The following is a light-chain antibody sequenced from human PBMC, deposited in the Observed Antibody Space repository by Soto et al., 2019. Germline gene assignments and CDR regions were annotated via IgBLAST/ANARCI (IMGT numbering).Light chain of an antibody. CDR1: QNIKTY. Sequence: DIQMTQSPSSLSASVGDSVTITCRASQNIKTYLNWYQQKPGKAPNLLISAASSLHSGVPSRFSGSGSGTDFTLTISSLQPEDFATYYCQQSFSSPPWTFGQGTKVEIK. V-gene: IGKV1-39*01. CDR2: AAS. J-gene: IGKJ1*01. CDR3: QQSFSSPPWT.